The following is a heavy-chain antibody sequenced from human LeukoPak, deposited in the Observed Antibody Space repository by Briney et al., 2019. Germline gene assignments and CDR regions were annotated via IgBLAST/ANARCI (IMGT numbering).Heavy chain of an antibody. J-gene: IGHJ4*02. D-gene: IGHD3-22*01. V-gene: IGHV3-7*01. CDR2: IMQDGSEK. CDR3: ARGDSYYDSSGPSYYFDY. CDR1: GFTFSTYW. Sequence: GGSLRLSCLGSGFTFSTYWMSWVRQAPGKGLEWVANIMQDGSEKNYVDSVKGRLTISRDNARNSLYLQMNTLRAEDTAVYYCARGDSYYDSSGPSYYFDYWGQGTLVTVSS.